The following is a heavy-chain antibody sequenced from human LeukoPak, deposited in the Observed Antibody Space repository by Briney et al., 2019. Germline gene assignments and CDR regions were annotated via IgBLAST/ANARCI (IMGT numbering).Heavy chain of an antibody. D-gene: IGHD3-10*01. V-gene: IGHV3-48*01. J-gene: IGHJ3*02. CDR1: GCTFSSYS. CDR2: ISSSSSTI. CDR3: AKDRGMVRGPYDAFDI. Sequence: PGGSLRLSCAASGCTFSSYSMNWVRQAPGKGLEWVSYISSSSSTIYYADSVKGRFTISRDNAKNSLYLQMNSLRAEDTAVYYCAKDRGMVRGPYDAFDIWGQGTMVTVSS.